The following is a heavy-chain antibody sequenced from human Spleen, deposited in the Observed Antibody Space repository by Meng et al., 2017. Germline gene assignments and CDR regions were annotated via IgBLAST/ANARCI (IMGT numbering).Heavy chain of an antibody. Sequence: SVKVSCKASGGTFSSYAISWVRQAPGQGLEWRGGIIPIFGTANYAQKFQGRVTITTDESTSTAYMELSSLRSEDTAVYYCARGSFYYDSSGYWPDAFDIWGQGTMVTVSS. J-gene: IGHJ3*02. CDR2: IIPIFGTA. D-gene: IGHD3-22*01. CDR1: GGTFSSYA. V-gene: IGHV1-69*05. CDR3: ARGSFYYDSSGYWPDAFDI.